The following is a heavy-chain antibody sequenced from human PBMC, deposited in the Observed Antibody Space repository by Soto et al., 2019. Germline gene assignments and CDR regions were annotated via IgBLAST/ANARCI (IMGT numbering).Heavy chain of an antibody. CDR1: GGTFSSYT. D-gene: IGHD6-6*01. J-gene: IGHJ6*02. V-gene: IGHV1-69*02. CDR2: IIPIIGIT. CDR3: ARGGVAMAARPLDV. Sequence: SVKVSCKASGGTFSSYTISWVRQAPGQGLEWMGRIIPIIGITNYAQKFQGRVTITADKSTSTAYMELSSLRSEDTAVYYCARGGVAMAARPLDVWGQGTTVTVSS.